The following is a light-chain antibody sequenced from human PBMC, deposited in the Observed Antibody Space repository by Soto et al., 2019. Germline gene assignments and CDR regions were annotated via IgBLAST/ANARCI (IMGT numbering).Light chain of an antibody. CDR3: QKYKSYWT. Sequence: DIQMTQSPSTLSASIGDRVTITCRASQSISSWLAWYQQKPGKAPKLLIYKATSSESGVSSRFSGSGSGTVFSLTISSLQPDDSATYYWQKYKSYWTFGQGTKVEIK. CDR1: QSISSW. V-gene: IGKV1-5*03. J-gene: IGKJ1*01. CDR2: KAT.